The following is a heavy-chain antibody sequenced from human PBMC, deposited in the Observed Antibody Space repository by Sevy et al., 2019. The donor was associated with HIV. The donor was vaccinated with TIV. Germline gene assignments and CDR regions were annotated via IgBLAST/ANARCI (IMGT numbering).Heavy chain of an antibody. CDR2: ISGSGGST. J-gene: IGHJ6*03. CDR3: AKDGYKPSVGDENYYYYYMDV. CDR1: GSTFSSYA. Sequence: GGSLRLSCAASGSTFSSYAMSWVRQAPGKGLEWVSAISGSGGSTYYADSVKGRFTISRDNSKNTLYLQMNSLRAEDTAVYYCAKDGYKPSVGDENYYYYYMDVWGKGTTVTVSS. D-gene: IGHD1-20*01. V-gene: IGHV3-23*01.